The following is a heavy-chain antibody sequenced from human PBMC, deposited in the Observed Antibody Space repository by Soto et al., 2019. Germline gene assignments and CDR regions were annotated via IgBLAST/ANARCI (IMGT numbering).Heavy chain of an antibody. J-gene: IGHJ4*02. D-gene: IGHD3-22*01. V-gene: IGHV4-31*03. Sequence: SETLSLTCTVSGGSISSGGYYWSWIRQHPGKGLEWIGYIYYSGSTYYNPSLKSRVTISVDTSKNQFSLKLSSVTAADTAVYYCALYYYDSSGYYSSFDYWGQGTLVTVSS. CDR2: IYYSGST. CDR1: GGSISSGGYY. CDR3: ALYYYDSSGYYSSFDY.